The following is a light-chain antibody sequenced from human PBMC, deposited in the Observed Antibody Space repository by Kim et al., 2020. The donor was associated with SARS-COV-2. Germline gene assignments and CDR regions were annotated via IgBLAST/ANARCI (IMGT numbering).Light chain of an antibody. J-gene: IGKJ4*01. Sequence: DIQMTQSPSSLSASVGDRVTITCQESQDISNYLNWYQQKPGKAPKLLIYDATNLETGVPSRFSGSGSGTDFTFNISSLQPEDIATYYYQQDDNLPLTFGEGTMVDIK. CDR2: DAT. CDR3: QQDDNLPLT. V-gene: IGKV1-33*01. CDR1: QDISNY.